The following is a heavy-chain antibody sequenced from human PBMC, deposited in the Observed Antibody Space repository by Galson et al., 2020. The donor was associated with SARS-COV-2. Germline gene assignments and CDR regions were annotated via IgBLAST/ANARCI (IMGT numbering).Heavy chain of an antibody. Sequence: SGPTLVKPTQTLTLTCTFSGFSLSTSGMCVSWIRQPPGKALEWLARIDWDDDKYYSTSLKTRLTISKDTSKNQVVLTMTNMDPVDTATYYCARMLVAAYNLLFDYWGQGTLVTVSS. CDR1: GFSLSTSGMC. V-gene: IGHV2-70*11. J-gene: IGHJ4*02. CDR2: IDWDDDK. CDR3: ARMLVAAYNLLFDY. D-gene: IGHD2-15*01.